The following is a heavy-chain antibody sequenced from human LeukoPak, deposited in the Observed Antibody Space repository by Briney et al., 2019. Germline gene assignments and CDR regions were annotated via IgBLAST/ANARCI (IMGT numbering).Heavy chain of an antibody. CDR1: GGSISSGDYY. Sequence: QTLSLTCTVSGGSISSGDYYWSWIRQPPGKGLEWIGYIYYSGSTYYNPSLKSRVTISVDTSKNQFSLKLRSVTAADTAVYYCARTRAYYDFWSGYFFDYWGQGTLVTVSS. J-gene: IGHJ4*02. V-gene: IGHV4-30-4*08. D-gene: IGHD3-3*01. CDR3: ARTRAYYDFWSGYFFDY. CDR2: IYYSGST.